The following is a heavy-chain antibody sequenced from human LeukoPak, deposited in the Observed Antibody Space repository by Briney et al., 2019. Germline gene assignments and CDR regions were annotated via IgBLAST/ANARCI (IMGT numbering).Heavy chain of an antibody. V-gene: IGHV4-59*01. D-gene: IGHD5-18*01. J-gene: IGHJ3*02. CDR2: IYYSGST. Sequence: SETLSLTCTVSGGSISSYYWSWMRQPPGKRLEWIGYIYYSGSTSYNPSLKSRVTISVDTSKNQISLKLSSVTAADTAVYYCARDLGVMVRAFDIWGQGTMVTVSS. CDR1: GGSISSYY. CDR3: ARDLGVMVRAFDI.